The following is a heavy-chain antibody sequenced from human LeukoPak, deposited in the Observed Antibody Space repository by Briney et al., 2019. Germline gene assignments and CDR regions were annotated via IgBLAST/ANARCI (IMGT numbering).Heavy chain of an antibody. D-gene: IGHD3-22*01. J-gene: IGHJ3*02. CDR3: ARADWLVVRYAFDI. CDR1: GGSISSYY. CDR2: IYYSGST. Sequence: SETLSLTCTVSGGSISSYYWSWIRQPPGKGLEWIGYIYYSGSTNYNPSLKSRVTISVDTSENQFSLKLSSVTAADTAVYYCARADWLVVRYAFDIWGQGTMVTVSS. V-gene: IGHV4-59*08.